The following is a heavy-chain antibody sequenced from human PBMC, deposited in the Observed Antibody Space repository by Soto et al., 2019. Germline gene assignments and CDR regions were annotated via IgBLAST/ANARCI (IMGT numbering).Heavy chain of an antibody. CDR3: AGKYSGYDPTRRDYFDY. V-gene: IGHV4-31*03. CDR1: GGSISSGGYY. J-gene: IGHJ4*02. Sequence: PSETLSLTCTVSGGSISSGGYYWSWIRQHPGKGLEWIGYIYYSGSTYYNPSLKSRVTISVDTSKNQFSLKLSSVTAADTAVYYCAGKYSGYDPTRRDYFDYWGQGTLVTVSS. CDR2: IYYSGST. D-gene: IGHD5-12*01.